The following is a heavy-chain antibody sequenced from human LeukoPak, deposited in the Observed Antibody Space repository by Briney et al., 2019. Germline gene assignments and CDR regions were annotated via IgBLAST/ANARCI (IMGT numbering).Heavy chain of an antibody. CDR3: ARRGRSSNYFDY. D-gene: IGHD6-6*01. V-gene: IGHV5-51*01. CDR1: GYNFTIYW. Sequence: GESLKIPCKGSGYNFTIYWIGWVRQMPGKGLEWMEIIYPGDSDTRYSPSFQGQVTISADKSISTAYLQWSSLKASDTAMYYCARRGRSSNYFDYWGQGTLVTVSS. CDR2: IYPGDSDT. J-gene: IGHJ4*02.